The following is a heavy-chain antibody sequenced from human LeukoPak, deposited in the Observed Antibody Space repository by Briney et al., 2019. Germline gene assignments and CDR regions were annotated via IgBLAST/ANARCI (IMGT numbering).Heavy chain of an antibody. CDR2: IYTSGST. J-gene: IGHJ3*02. CDR3: ARWVVSGYSSSSNAFDI. Sequence: SETLSLTCTVSGGSISSGSYYWSWIRQPAGKGLEWIGRIYTSGSTNYNPSLKSRVTISVDTSKNQFSLKLSSVTAADTAVYYCARWVVSGYSSSSNAFDIWGQGTMVTVSS. V-gene: IGHV4-61*02. D-gene: IGHD6-6*01. CDR1: GGSISSGSYY.